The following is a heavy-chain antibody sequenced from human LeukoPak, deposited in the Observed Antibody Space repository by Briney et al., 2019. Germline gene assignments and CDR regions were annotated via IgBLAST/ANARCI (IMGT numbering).Heavy chain of an antibody. V-gene: IGHV3-33*01. CDR1: GFALNTYA. D-gene: IGHD3-10*01. CDR2: IWHVGAHK. Sequence: GGSLPHLCSVSGFALNTYAMHFTLQVHAQEMQLALLIWHVGAHKFYSNSVRGQFTISRDNSKNTVSLQMNNLRPEDTAVYYCAREIFGSGSYPDFWGQGTLVTVSS. CDR3: AREIFGSGSYPDF. J-gene: IGHJ4*02.